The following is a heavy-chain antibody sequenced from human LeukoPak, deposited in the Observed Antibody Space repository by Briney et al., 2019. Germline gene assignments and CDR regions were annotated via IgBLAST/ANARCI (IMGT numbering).Heavy chain of an antibody. CDR2: IKLGRNDR. CDR1: GFTFGGDT. D-gene: IGHD1-14*01. J-gene: IGHJ4*01. Sequence: GGSLRLSCAASGFTFGGDTMSWGRQAPGGGLEGVANIKLGRNDRCEVAFVKGRFTISRDNAENTLYLQMNRLRAEDTAVYYCVRVITGAIDYSSQGRLVTVSS. V-gene: IGHV3-7*01. CDR3: VRVITGAIDY.